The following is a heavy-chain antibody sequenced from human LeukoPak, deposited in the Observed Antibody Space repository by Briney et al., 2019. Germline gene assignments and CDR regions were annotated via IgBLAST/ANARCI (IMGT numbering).Heavy chain of an antibody. CDR3: ARRPQSYIDV. CDR2: INYSGNT. Sequence: SETLSLTCTVSGGSISSSSYYWVWIRQPPGKGLEWIGSINYSGNTFYNPSLKSRVTISVDTSKNQFSLNLSSVTAADTAVYYCARRPQSYIDVWGKGTTVTVSS. CDR1: GGSISSSSYY. V-gene: IGHV4-39*01. J-gene: IGHJ6*03.